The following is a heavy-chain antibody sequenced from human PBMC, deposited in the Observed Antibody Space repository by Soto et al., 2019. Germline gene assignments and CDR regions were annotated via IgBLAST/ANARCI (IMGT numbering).Heavy chain of an antibody. CDR1: GLTFIRHA. Sequence: QVQLVESGAGVVQPGRSLRLSCAASGLTFIRHAMHWVRQVPGKGLAWVAAISDDGSKKHYVDSVKGRFSISRDKSRNTVFLLMNSLRAEDTAVYFCAGERETSSWFLSGFEYWRQGTLVPVSS. J-gene: IGHJ4*02. V-gene: IGHV3-30-3*01. CDR3: AGERETSSWFLSGFEY. D-gene: IGHD6-19*01. CDR2: ISDDGSKK.